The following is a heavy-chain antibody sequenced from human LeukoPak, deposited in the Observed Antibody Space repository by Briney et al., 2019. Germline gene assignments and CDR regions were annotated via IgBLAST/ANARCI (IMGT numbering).Heavy chain of an antibody. J-gene: IGHJ4*02. CDR3: AVYYYDSSGYIFDY. V-gene: IGHV4-4*09. D-gene: IGHD3-22*01. Sequence: SETLSLTCTVSGGSISSYYWSWIRQPPGKGLEWIGYIYTSGSTNYNPSLKSRVTISVDTSRNQCSRKLSSVTAADTAGYYCAVYYYDSSGYIFDYWGQGTLVTVSS. CDR1: GGSISSYY. CDR2: IYTSGST.